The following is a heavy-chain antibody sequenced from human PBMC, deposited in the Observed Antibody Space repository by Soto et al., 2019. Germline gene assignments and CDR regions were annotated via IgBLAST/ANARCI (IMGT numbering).Heavy chain of an antibody. CDR2: IYYSGNT. CDR3: ARIPVDTSMIYWLDP. Sequence: PSETLSITCTVSGGSVSSGDYYWSWIRQPPGKGLEWIGYIYYSGNTNYNPSLKSRVIISVDTSKNLFSLKLTSVTAADTAVYYCARIPVDTSMIYWLDPWGQGTLVTVSS. CDR1: GGSVSSGDYY. V-gene: IGHV4-61*08. J-gene: IGHJ5*02. D-gene: IGHD5-18*01.